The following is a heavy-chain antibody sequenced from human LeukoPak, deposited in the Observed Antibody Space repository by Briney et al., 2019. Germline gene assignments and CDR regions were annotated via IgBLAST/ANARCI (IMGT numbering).Heavy chain of an antibody. CDR1: GFTSSSYG. V-gene: IGHV3-33*01. J-gene: IGHJ4*02. Sequence: GRSLRLSCAASGFTSSSYGMHWVRQAPGKGLEWVAVIWYDGSNKYYADSVKGRFTISRDNSKNTLFLQMNSLRAEDTAVYYCARPFGSGSSHTAYFDYWGQGTLVTVSS. D-gene: IGHD3-10*01. CDR2: IWYDGSNK. CDR3: ARPFGSGSSHTAYFDY.